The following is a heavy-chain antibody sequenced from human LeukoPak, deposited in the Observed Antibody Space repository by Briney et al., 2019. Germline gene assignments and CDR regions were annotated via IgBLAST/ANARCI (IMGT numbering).Heavy chain of an antibody. Sequence: GGSLRLSCAASGFTFRSHIMVWVRQAPGKGLEWVALISHDGVNDYYVDSVKGRFTISRDNSKNTLYLQMNSLRAEDTAVYYCAKDPYSSSWYRYYYYYMDVWGKGTTVTVSS. CDR2: ISHDGVND. CDR1: GFTFRSHI. J-gene: IGHJ6*03. D-gene: IGHD6-13*01. CDR3: AKDPYSSSWYRYYYYYMDV. V-gene: IGHV3-30*07.